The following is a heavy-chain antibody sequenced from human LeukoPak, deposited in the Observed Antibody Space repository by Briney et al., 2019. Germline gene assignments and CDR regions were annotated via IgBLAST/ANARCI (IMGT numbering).Heavy chain of an antibody. CDR2: IDYSGGT. CDR3: ARAVGATPPSFDY. J-gene: IGHJ4*02. V-gene: IGHV4-59*01. Sequence: SETLSLTCTVSGGSIRSYFWSWIRQPPGKGLEWIGYIDYSGGTNYNPSLKSRVTISVDTSKNQFSLRLSSATAADTAVYYCARAVGATPPSFDYWGQGTLVTVSS. D-gene: IGHD1-26*01. CDR1: GGSIRSYF.